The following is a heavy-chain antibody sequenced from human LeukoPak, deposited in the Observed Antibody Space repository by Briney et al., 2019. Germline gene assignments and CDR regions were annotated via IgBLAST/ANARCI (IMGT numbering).Heavy chain of an antibody. J-gene: IGHJ4*02. CDR3: AKDFGRNLGGPGY. V-gene: IGHV3-23*01. Sequence: PGGSLRLSCAASGFTFSTYTMAWVRQAPGGGLKWVSGISDNGGRTYYADSVKGRFAISRDDSKSTLYLQMNSLRGEDTAVYYCAKDFGRNLGGPGYWGRGTLVIVSS. D-gene: IGHD1-14*01. CDR1: GFTFSTYT. CDR2: ISDNGGRT.